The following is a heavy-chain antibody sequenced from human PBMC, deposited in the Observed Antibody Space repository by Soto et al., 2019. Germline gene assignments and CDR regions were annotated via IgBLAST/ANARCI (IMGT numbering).Heavy chain of an antibody. CDR1: GGSISRYY. CDR3: ARGDSSSWYTSYYYYGMDV. D-gene: IGHD6-13*01. V-gene: IGHV4-59*01. J-gene: IGHJ6*02. Sequence: SETLSLTWTVSGGSISRYYWSWIRQPPGKGLEGIGYIYYIGSTNYNPSLKSRVTISVDTSKNQFSLKLSSVTAADTAVYYCARGDSSSWYTSYYYYGMDVWGQGTTVTVSS. CDR2: IYYIGST.